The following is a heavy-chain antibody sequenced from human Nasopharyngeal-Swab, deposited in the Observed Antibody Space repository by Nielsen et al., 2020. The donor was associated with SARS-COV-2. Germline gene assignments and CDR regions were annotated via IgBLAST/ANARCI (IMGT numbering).Heavy chain of an antibody. J-gene: IGHJ4*02. CDR2: ISSSSSYI. CDR3: ARGRTYYDFWSGYSSKGAFDY. D-gene: IGHD3-3*01. V-gene: IGHV3-21*01. Sequence: WIRQPPGKGLEWVSSISSSSSYIYYADSVKGRFTISRDNAKNSLYLQMNSLRAEDTAVYYCARGRTYYDFWSGYSSKGAFDYWGQGTLVTVSS.